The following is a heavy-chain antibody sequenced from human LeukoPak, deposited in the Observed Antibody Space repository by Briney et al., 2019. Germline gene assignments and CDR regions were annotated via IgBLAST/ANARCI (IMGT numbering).Heavy chain of an antibody. Sequence: GGSLRLSCAASGFTFDDYAMHWVRQAPGKGLEWVSGISWNSGSIGYADSVKGRFTISRDNAKNSLYLQMNSLRAEDTASYYCARALWFGETFPAYWGQGTLVTVSS. CDR2: ISWNSGSI. CDR1: GFTFDDYA. CDR3: ARALWFGETFPAY. V-gene: IGHV3-9*01. D-gene: IGHD3-10*01. J-gene: IGHJ4*02.